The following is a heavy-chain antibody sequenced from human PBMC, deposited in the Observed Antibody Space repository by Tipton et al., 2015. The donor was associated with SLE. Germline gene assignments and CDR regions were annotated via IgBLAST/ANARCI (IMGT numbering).Heavy chain of an antibody. CDR3: ARDHPVAGPFDY. CDR1: GGSFSGYH. Sequence: TLSLTCAVYGGSFSGYHWTWIRQPPGQGLEWIGEIADTGSPNYNPSLKSRVTMSVDTSKNRFSLKLSPVTAADTAVYYCARDHPVAGPFDYWGQGTLVTVSS. J-gene: IGHJ4*02. V-gene: IGHV4-34*01. D-gene: IGHD6-19*01. CDR2: IADTGSP.